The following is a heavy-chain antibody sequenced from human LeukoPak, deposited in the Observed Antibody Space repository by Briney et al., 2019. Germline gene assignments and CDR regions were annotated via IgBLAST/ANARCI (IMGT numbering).Heavy chain of an antibody. J-gene: IGHJ4*02. D-gene: IGHD6-19*01. CDR2: ISYDGSNK. CDR1: GFTFSSYA. Sequence: GGSLRLSCAASGFTFSSYAIHWARQAPGKGLEWVAVISYDGSNKYYADSVKGRFTISRDNSKNTLYLQMNSLRAEDTAVYYCARAPGGVAEGGNWGQGTLVTVSS. CDR3: ARAPGGVAEGGN. V-gene: IGHV3-30-3*01.